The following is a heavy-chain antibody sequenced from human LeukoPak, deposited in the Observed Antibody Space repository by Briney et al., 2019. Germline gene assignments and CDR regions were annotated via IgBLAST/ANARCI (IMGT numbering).Heavy chain of an antibody. D-gene: IGHD4-17*01. CDR2: VSVTGHHK. J-gene: IGHJ6*03. Sequence: GGSLRLSRADSGFTFINYALCWGRQVPGTGPEWVSCVSVTGHHKHYADSVTGRFTISRDNTKNTLYLQMNSLRAEDTDIYDSVKDAVYGDHDYYFYYMDVWGKGTTVTVSS. CDR1: GFTFINYA. V-gene: IGHV3-23*01. CDR3: VKDAVYGDHDYYFYYMDV.